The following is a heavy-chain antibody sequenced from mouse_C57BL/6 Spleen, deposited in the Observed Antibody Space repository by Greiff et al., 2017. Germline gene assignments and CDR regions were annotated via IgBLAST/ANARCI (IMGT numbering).Heavy chain of an antibody. CDR1: GYAFSSSW. V-gene: IGHV1-82*01. D-gene: IGHD1-1*01. Sequence: QVQLQQSGPELVKPGASVKISCKASGYAFSSSWMHWVKQRPGKGLEWIGRIYPGDGDTNYNGKFKGKATLTADKSSSTAYMQLSSLTSEDSAVYFCARSGYYGSSYFDYWGQGTTLTVSA. CDR2: IYPGDGDT. CDR3: ARSGYYGSSYFDY. J-gene: IGHJ2*01.